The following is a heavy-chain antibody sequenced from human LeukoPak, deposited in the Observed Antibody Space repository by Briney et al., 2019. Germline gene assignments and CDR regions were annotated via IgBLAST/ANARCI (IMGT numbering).Heavy chain of an antibody. D-gene: IGHD1-7*01. CDR1: GGSISSTNYF. CDR2: FYYVGST. Sequence: KPSETLSLTCTVSGGSISSTNYFWGWIRQPPGKGLEWIGSFYYVGSTYYNSSLKSRVTLSVDTSKSQFSLKLNSVTAADTAVYYCARGDMTGTNFDFWGQGTLVTVSS. J-gene: IGHJ4*02. V-gene: IGHV4-39*01. CDR3: ARGDMTGTNFDF.